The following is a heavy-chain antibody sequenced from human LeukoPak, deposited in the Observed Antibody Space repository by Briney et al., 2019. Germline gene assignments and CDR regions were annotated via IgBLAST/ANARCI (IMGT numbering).Heavy chain of an antibody. CDR2: IRAYNDYT. CDR3: ARDRTRGSGSYYPNWFDP. Sequence: ASVKVSCKASGYTFTSYGISWVRQAPGQGLEWMGCIRAYNDYTSYAQNFQGRVTMTTDTSTSTAYMELRSLRSDDTAVYYCARDRTRGSGSYYPNWFDPWGQGTLVTASS. CDR1: GYTFTSYG. D-gene: IGHD3-10*01. J-gene: IGHJ5*02. V-gene: IGHV1-18*01.